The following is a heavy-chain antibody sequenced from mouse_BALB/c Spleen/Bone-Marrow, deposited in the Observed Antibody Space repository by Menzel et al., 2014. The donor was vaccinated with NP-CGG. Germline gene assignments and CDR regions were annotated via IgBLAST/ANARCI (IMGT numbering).Heavy chain of an antibody. V-gene: IGHV1-87*01. Sequence: QVQLQQSGAELARPGASVKLSCKASGYNFNNYWMQWIKQRPGQGLEWIGAIYPGDGVTRYTQKFKGKATLTADKSSSTAYMQLSSLASEDSAVYYCARGGKCPLYIDYWGQGTSVTVSS. CDR1: GYNFNNYW. J-gene: IGHJ4*01. D-gene: IGHD1-1*02. CDR3: ARGGKCPLYIDY. CDR2: IYPGDGVT.